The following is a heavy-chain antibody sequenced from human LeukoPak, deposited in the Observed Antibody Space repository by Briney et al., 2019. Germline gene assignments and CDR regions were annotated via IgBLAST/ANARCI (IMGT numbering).Heavy chain of an antibody. Sequence: GGSLRLSCAASGFTFSSYAMGWVRQAPGKGLEWVSAISGSGGSTYYADSVKGRFTISRDNSKNTLYLQMNSLRAEDTAVYYCANLGYCSGGSCYSDYWGQGTLVTVSS. D-gene: IGHD2-15*01. V-gene: IGHV3-23*01. J-gene: IGHJ4*02. CDR1: GFTFSSYA. CDR2: ISGSGGST. CDR3: ANLGYCSGGSCYSDY.